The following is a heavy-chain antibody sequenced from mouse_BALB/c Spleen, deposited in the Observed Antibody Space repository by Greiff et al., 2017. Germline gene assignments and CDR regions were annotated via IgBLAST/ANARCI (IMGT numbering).Heavy chain of an antibody. V-gene: IGHV2-6-7*01. Sequence: QVVESGPGLVAPSQSLSITCTVSGFSLTGYGVNWVRQPPGKGLEWLGMIWGDGSTDYNSALKSRLSISKDNSKSQVFLKMNSLQTDDTARYYCARDDYDDGGHAMDYWGQGTSVTVSS. CDR3: ARDDYDDGGHAMDY. CDR2: IWGDGST. J-gene: IGHJ4*01. D-gene: IGHD2-4*01. CDR1: GFSLTGYG.